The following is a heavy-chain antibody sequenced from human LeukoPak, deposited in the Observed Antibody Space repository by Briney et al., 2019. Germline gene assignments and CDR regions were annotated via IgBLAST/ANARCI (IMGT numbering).Heavy chain of an antibody. V-gene: IGHV1-2*02. J-gene: IGHJ3*02. CDR3: ARVGTYYDFWSGPNDAFDI. Sequence: ASVKVSCKASGYTFTSYYMHWVRQAPGQGLEWMGWINPNSGGTNYAQKFQGRVTMTRDTSISTAYMELSRLRSDDTAVYYCARVGTYYDFWSGPNDAFDIWGQGTMVTVSS. CDR2: INPNSGGT. CDR1: GYTFTSYY. D-gene: IGHD3-3*01.